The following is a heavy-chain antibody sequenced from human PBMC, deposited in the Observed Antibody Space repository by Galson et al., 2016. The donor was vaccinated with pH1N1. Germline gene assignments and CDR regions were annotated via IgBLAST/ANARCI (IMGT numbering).Heavy chain of an antibody. V-gene: IGHV3-9*01. CDR1: GFTFDDYA. J-gene: IGHJ5*02. CDR3: ARGGDQLFHRGLDP. Sequence: SLRLSCKASGFTFDDYAMHWVRQAPGQGLEWIAGISWNTATVTYAVSVTGRFTFSLDNANNSAYLQMSSLRAEDTAFYYCARGGDQLFHRGLDPWGQGTPVTVSS. CDR2: ISWNTATV. D-gene: IGHD1-1*01.